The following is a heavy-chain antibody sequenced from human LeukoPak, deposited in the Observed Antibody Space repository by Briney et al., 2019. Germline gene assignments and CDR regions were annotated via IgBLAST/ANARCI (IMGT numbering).Heavy chain of an antibody. CDR3: AREGSRSSLGGYGY. CDR1: GYSFISYY. V-gene: IGHV1-46*01. J-gene: IGHJ4*02. D-gene: IGHD6-6*01. CDR2: INPGGDYT. Sequence: ASVKVSCKASGYSFISYYINWVRQAPGQGLDWMGLINPGGDYTKYAQTFQGRVTMTRDTSTNTVYMHLSSLRSEDTAIYYCAREGSRSSLGGYGYWGQGTLVTVS.